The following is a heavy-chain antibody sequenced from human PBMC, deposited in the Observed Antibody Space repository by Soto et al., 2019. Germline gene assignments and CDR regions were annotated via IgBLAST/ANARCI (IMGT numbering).Heavy chain of an antibody. CDR2: IYSIGST. D-gene: IGHD2-15*01. CDR3: ARHTPAISISDH. J-gene: IGHJ4*02. Sequence: QLQLQESGPGLVKPSETLSLTCTVSGGSISSSSYYWGWIRQPPGKGLEWIGSIYSIGSTYYNPSLKSRVTISVHTSQNLSFLKLSSVTAADTAVYYCARHTPAISISDHWGQGTLVTVSS. CDR1: GGSISSSSYY. V-gene: IGHV4-39*01.